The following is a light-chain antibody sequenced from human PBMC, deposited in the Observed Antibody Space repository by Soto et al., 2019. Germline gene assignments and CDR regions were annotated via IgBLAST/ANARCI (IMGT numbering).Light chain of an antibody. CDR2: EVA. J-gene: IGLJ2*01. Sequence: QSALTQPASVSGSPGQSITISCTGTSSDVGAYNYVSWYQHHPGKAPKLRIYEVANRPSGVSNRFSGSKSGNTASLTISGLQAEDEADYYCSSYTDSNTVLFGGGTKLTVL. CDR3: SSYTDSNTVL. V-gene: IGLV2-14*01. CDR1: SSDVGAYNY.